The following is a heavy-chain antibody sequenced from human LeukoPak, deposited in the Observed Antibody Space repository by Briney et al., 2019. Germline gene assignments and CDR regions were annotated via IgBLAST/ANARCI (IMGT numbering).Heavy chain of an antibody. V-gene: IGHV3-66*01. CDR2: LYSGGST. Sequence: PGGSLRLSCAASGFTVSSNYMSWVRQGPGKRLEWVSVLYSGGSTYYADSVKGRFTISRDNSKNTLYLQMNSLRAEDTAVYYCARGSGRDTSWLDYWGQGTLVTVSS. CDR1: GFTVSSNY. J-gene: IGHJ4*02. D-gene: IGHD2-2*01. CDR3: ARGSGRDTSWLDY.